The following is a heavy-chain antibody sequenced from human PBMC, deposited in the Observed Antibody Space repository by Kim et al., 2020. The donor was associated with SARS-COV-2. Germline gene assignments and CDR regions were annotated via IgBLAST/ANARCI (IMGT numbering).Heavy chain of an antibody. J-gene: IGHJ3*02. D-gene: IGHD2-15*01. CDR3: AKDDSCSGGSCYSGAFDI. CDR1: GFTFSSYG. Sequence: GGSLRLSCAASGFTFSSYGMHWVRQAPGKGLEWVAVISYDGINKYYADSVKGRFTISRDNSKNTLYLQMNSLSAEDTAVYYCAKDDSCSGGSCYSGAFDIWGQGTMVTVSS. V-gene: IGHV3-30*18. CDR2: ISYDGINK.